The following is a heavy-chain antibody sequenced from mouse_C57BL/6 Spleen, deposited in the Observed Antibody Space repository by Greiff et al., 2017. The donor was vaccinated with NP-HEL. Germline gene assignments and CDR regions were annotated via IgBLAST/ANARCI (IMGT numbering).Heavy chain of an antibody. CDR1: GYSFTGYF. Sequence: EVQLQQSGPELVKPGDSVKISCKASGYSFTGYFMNWVMQSHGKSLEWIGRINPYNGDTFYNQKFKGKATLTVDKSSSTAHMELRSLTSEDSAVYYCAREGHYYGSSYPAWFAYWGQGTLVTVSA. CDR2: INPYNGDT. CDR3: AREGHYYGSSYPAWFAY. D-gene: IGHD1-1*01. V-gene: IGHV1-20*01. J-gene: IGHJ3*01.